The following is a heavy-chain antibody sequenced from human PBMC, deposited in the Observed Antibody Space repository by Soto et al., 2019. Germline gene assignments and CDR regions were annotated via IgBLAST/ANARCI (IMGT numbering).Heavy chain of an antibody. CDR1: GFTFSSYA. J-gene: IGHJ6*02. V-gene: IGHV3-30-3*01. D-gene: IGHD6-19*01. CDR3: ARDTSVNNIAVAGTSSGMDV. CDR2: ISYDGSNK. Sequence: GGSLRLSCAASGFTFSSYAMHWVRQAPGKGLEWVAVISYDGSNKYYADSVKGRFTISRDNSKNTLYLQMNSLRAEDTAVYYYARDTSVNNIAVAGTSSGMDVWGQGTTVTV.